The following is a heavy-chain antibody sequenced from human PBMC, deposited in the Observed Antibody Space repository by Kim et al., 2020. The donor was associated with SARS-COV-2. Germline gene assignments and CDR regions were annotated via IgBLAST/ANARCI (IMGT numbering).Heavy chain of an antibody. V-gene: IGHV3-30*18. CDR3: AESFSGGDFGYDY. Sequence: GGSLRLSCAASGLTFNTYGMHWVRQAPGKGLEWVAVISYDGSTKYYSDSVKGRFTISRDNSKNTQSLQINSLRIEDTAVYYCAESFSGGDFGYDYWVQGTLVAVSS. J-gene: IGHJ4*02. CDR2: ISYDGSTK. D-gene: IGHD1-26*01. CDR1: GLTFNTYG.